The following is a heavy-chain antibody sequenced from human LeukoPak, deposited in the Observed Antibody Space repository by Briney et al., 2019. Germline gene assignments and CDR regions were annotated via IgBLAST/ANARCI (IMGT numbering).Heavy chain of an antibody. Sequence: SETLSLTCAVYGGPFSGYYWSWIRQPPGKGLEWIGSIYYSGSTYYNPSLKSRVTISVDTSKNQFSLKLSSVTAADTAVYYCASPGARGYDSSGYYPFDYWGQGTLVPVSS. CDR2: IYYSGST. V-gene: IGHV4-34*01. CDR1: GGPFSGYY. D-gene: IGHD3-22*01. CDR3: ASPGARGYDSSGYYPFDY. J-gene: IGHJ4*02.